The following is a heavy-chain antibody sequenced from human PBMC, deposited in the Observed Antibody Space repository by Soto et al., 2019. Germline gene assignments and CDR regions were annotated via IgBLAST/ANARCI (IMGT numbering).Heavy chain of an antibody. CDR2: ISSSSSTI. CDR1: EVSFRYYW. Sequence: GGSLRLSCAGTEVSFRYYWMNWVRQAPGKGLEWVSYISSSSSTIYYADSVKGRFTISRDNSKNTLYLQMNSLRAEDTAVYYCARVEVGLYYFDYWGQGTLVTVSS. CDR3: ARVEVGLYYFDY. D-gene: IGHD1-26*01. J-gene: IGHJ4*02. V-gene: IGHV3-48*01.